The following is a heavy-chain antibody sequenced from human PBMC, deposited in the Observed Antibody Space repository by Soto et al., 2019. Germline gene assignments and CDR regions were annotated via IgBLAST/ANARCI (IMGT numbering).Heavy chain of an antibody. V-gene: IGHV3-23*01. Sequence: LRLSFAASVFTFSSYAMSWVRQAPGKGLEWVSAISGSGGSTYYADSVKGRFTISRDNSKNTLYLQMNSLRAEDTAVYYCAKDMECSGVNCYPDAVDSWGQGTMATVS. D-gene: IGHD2-15*01. CDR3: AKDMECSGVNCYPDAVDS. CDR2: ISGSGGST. J-gene: IGHJ3*02. CDR1: VFTFSSYA.